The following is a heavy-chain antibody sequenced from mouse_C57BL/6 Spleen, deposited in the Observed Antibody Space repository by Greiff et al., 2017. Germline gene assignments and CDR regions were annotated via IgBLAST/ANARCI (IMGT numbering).Heavy chain of an antibody. CDR2: ISSGSSTI. J-gene: IGHJ4*01. D-gene: IGHD1-1*01. V-gene: IGHV5-17*01. CDR3: ARDTTVYYAMDY. CDR1: GFTFSDYG. Sequence: VQLKESGGGLVKPGGSLKLSCAASGFTFSDYGMHWVRQAPEKGLEWVAYISSGSSTIYYADTVKGRFTISRDNAKNTLFLQMTSLRSEDTAMYYCARDTTVYYAMDYWGQGTSVTVSS.